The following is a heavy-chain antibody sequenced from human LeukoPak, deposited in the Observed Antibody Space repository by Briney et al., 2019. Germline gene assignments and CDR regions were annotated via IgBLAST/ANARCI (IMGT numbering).Heavy chain of an antibody. D-gene: IGHD2-8*01. CDR2: ISGSGTTM. Sequence: GGSLRLSYAASGFTFSDYYMSWIRQTPGKGPEWVSYISGSGTTMEYAKSVKGRFTISRDNAKDSLYLQMNSLEAEDTAVYYCAKGHTYGMIWGQGTLVSVSS. CDR1: GFTFSDYY. CDR3: AKGHTYGMI. J-gene: IGHJ4*02. V-gene: IGHV3-11*01.